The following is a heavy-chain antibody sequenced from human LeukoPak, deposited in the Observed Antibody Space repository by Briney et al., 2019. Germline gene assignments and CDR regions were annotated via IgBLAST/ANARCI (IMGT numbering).Heavy chain of an antibody. J-gene: IGHJ4*02. V-gene: IGHV7-4-1*02. CDR1: GYTFISYD. D-gene: IGHD3-10*01. CDR2: INTNTGNP. CDR3: ARHYSGSGSFYKPDY. Sequence: ASVKVSCKASGYTFISYDINWVRQAPGQGLEWMGWINTNTGNPTYAQGFTGRFVFSLDTSVSTAYLQISSLKAEDTAVYYCARHYSGSGSFYKPDYWGQGTLVTVSS.